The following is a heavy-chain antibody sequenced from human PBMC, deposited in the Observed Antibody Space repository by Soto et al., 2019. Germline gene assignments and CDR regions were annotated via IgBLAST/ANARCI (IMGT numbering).Heavy chain of an antibody. Sequence: GGSLRLSCAASGFTFSSYAMHWVRQAPGKGLEWVAVISYDGSNKYYADSVKGRFTISRDNSKNTLYLQMNSLRAEDTAVYYCARVDCSGGSCWEPPLPHWGQGTLVTVSS. CDR3: ARVDCSGGSCWEPPLPH. CDR2: ISYDGSNK. J-gene: IGHJ4*02. CDR1: GFTFSSYA. V-gene: IGHV3-30-3*01. D-gene: IGHD2-15*01.